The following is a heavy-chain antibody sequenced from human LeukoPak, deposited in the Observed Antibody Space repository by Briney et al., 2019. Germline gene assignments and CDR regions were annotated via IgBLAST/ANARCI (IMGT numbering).Heavy chain of an antibody. CDR3: ARDYYYDSSGYQQNYGMGV. CDR1: GGSISSGDYY. Sequence: SETLSLTCTVSGGSISSGDYYWSWIRQPPGKGLEWIGYIYYSGSTYYNPSLKSRVTISVDTSKNQFSLKLSSVTAADTAVYYCARDYYYDSSGYQQNYGMGVWGQGTTVTVSS. CDR2: IYYSGST. J-gene: IGHJ6*02. D-gene: IGHD3-22*01. V-gene: IGHV4-30-4*01.